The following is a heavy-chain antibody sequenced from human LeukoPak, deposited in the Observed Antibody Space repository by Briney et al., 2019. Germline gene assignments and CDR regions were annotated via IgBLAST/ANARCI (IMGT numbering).Heavy chain of an antibody. V-gene: IGHV4-59*08. CDR3: ARHEAQWNAFDI. J-gene: IGHJ3*02. CDR1: GGSISSYY. D-gene: IGHD6-19*01. Sequence: SETLSLTCTVSGGSISSYYWSWIRQPPGKGLEWIGYIYYSGSTNHNPSLKSRVTISVDTSKNQFSLKLSSVTAADTAVYYCARHEAQWNAFDIWGQGTMVTVSS. CDR2: IYYSGST.